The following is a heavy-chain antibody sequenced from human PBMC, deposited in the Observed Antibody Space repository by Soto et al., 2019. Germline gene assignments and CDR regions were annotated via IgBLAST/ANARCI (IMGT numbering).Heavy chain of an antibody. CDR3: VRRAEGPRYAFDI. J-gene: IGHJ3*02. V-gene: IGHV4-59*01. Sequence: PSETLSLTCTVSGGSISSYYWSWIRQPPGKGLEWIGYIYYGGSTNYNPSLKSRVTISVDTSKNQFSLKLSSVTAAETAVYYCVRRAEGPRYAFDIWGQGKMVTVSS. CDR1: GGSISSYY. CDR2: IYYGGST.